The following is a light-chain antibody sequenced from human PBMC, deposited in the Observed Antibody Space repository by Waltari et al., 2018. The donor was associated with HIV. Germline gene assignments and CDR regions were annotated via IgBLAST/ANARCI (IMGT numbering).Light chain of an antibody. V-gene: IGKV3-15*01. J-gene: IGKJ2*01. CDR1: QSLSNTN. Sequence: EIVMTQSPATLSVSPGERATLSCRASQSLSNTNLAWYQQNPGQAPRLLIHGASTRATGIPARFSGSWSGTEFTLTISSLQSEDSAIYYCQQYNNWPPTFGQGARLEIQ. CDR2: GAS. CDR3: QQYNNWPPT.